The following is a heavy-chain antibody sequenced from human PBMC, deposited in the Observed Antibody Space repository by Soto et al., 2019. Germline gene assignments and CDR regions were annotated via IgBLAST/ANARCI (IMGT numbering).Heavy chain of an antibody. V-gene: IGHV3-30-3*01. CDR2: ISYDGSNK. Sequence: QVQLVESGGGVVQPGRSLRLSCAASGFTFSSYAMHWVRQAPGKGLEWVAVISYDGSNKYYADSVKGRFNISRDNSKNARYLQMNSRRAEDTAVYYCARAVENWNDFGYWGQGTLVTVSS. D-gene: IGHD1-1*01. CDR1: GFTFSSYA. J-gene: IGHJ4*02. CDR3: ARAVENWNDFGY.